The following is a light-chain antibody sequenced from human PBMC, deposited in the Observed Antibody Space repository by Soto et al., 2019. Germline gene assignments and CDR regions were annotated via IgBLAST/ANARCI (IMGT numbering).Light chain of an antibody. V-gene: IGKV1-5*01. J-gene: IGKJ1*01. CDR3: QQYHNYPLT. CDR1: QSISSW. CDR2: DAS. Sequence: DIQMTQSPSTLSASVGDRVTITCRASQSISSWLAWYQHKPGKAPKLLISDASNLESGVPSRFSGSGSGTEVTLTISSLQPDDFAIYYCQQYHNYPLTCGQGTKVEIK.